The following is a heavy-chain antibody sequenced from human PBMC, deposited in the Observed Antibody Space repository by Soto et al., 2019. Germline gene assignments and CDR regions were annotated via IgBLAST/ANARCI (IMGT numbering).Heavy chain of an antibody. J-gene: IGHJ4*01. CDR2: INPNGGGT. V-gene: IGHV1-2*04. CDR1: GATFSSY. CDR3: ARGEQLVHFDS. Sequence: ASLKVSCKASGATFSSYVHWVRQAPGEGLEWMGRINPNGGGTNYAQKFEGWVTMTTDTSISTAYMELSRLNFDDTAVYYCARGEQLVHFDSWGQGTLVTVSS. D-gene: IGHD6-6*01.